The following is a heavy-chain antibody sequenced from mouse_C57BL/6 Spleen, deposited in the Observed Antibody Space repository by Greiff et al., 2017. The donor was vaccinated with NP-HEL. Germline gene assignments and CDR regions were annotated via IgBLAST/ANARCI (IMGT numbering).Heavy chain of an antibody. J-gene: IGHJ1*03. CDR2: IRNKANGYTT. D-gene: IGHD1-1*01. CDR3: ERSYGSNWYFDG. CDR1: GFTFTDYY. V-gene: IGHV7-3*01. Sequence: EVQRVESGGGLVQPGGSLSLSCAASGFTFTDYYMSWVRQPPGKALEWLGFIRNKANGYTTEYSASVKGRFTISRDNSQSILYLQMNALRAEDSATYYCERSYGSNWYFDGWGTGTTVTVSS.